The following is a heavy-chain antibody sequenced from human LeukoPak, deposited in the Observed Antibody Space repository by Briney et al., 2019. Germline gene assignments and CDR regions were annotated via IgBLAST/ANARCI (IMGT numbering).Heavy chain of an antibody. CDR1: GGSIRRHY. CDR2: IYKSGSNSENT. V-gene: IGHV4-4*07. CDR3: ARASLSIGGYSSFDY. D-gene: IGHD2-15*01. J-gene: IGHJ4*02. Sequence: SETLSLTCTVSGGSIRRHYWSWIRQSAGKGREWIGRIYKSGSNSENTNYNPSLESRVTVAADTSNNQFSLTLSSVTAADTAAYYCARASLSIGGYSSFDYWGQGILVTVSS.